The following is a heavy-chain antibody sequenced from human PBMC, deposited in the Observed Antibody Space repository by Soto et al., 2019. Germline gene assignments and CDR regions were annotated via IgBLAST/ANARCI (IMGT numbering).Heavy chain of an antibody. CDR2: INHSGST. J-gene: IGHJ4*02. Sequence: QVQLQQWGAGLLKPSETLSLTFAVYGGSFSGYYWTWIRQPPGTGLEWMGEINHSGSTNYNPSLKSRVTISVDTSKNQFSLKLTSVTAADTAVYYCARDKITGLFDYWGQGTLVTVSS. CDR1: GGSFSGYY. V-gene: IGHV4-34*01. D-gene: IGHD2-8*02. CDR3: ARDKITGLFDY.